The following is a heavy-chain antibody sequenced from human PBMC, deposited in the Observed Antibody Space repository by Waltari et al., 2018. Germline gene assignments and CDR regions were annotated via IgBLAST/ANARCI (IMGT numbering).Heavy chain of an antibody. V-gene: IGHV4-4*02. CDR1: GDSMSSTDC. CDR3: ARDRGRGLYLDT. D-gene: IGHD1-26*01. Sequence: QLQLQESGPGLVKPSGTLSLTCDVSGDSMSSTDCWSWVRQSPQRGLEGVGQVRGDGKSNYNPSFASRVTISLYTSKNQFSLNLNFATAADTAMYYCARDRGRGLYLDTWGPGTPVTVSP. J-gene: IGHJ4*02. CDR2: VRGDGKS.